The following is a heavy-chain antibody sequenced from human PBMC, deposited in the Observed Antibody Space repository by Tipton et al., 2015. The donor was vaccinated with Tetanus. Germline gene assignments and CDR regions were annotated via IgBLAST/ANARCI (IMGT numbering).Heavy chain of an antibody. CDR3: ARLPKHYSASGST. J-gene: IGHJ5*02. V-gene: IGHV5-51*01. Sequence: LVQSGAEVRKPGQSLKISCKVSGHNSRSYWISWVRQMPGKGLEWMGIIYPGDSDATYSPSFQGQVTISLDKSISTAYLQWSSLKASDTAIYFCARLPKHYSASGSTWGQGTLVTVSS. CDR1: GHNSRSYW. CDR2: IYPGDSDA. D-gene: IGHD3-10*01.